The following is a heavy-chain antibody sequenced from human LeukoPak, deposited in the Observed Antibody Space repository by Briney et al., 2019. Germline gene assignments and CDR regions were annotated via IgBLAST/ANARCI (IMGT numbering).Heavy chain of an antibody. CDR1: GGSISSGDYY. CDR2: IYYSGST. CDR3: ASRYNWNDGGAFDY. J-gene: IGHJ4*02. D-gene: IGHD1-1*01. Sequence: SETLSLTCTVSGGSISSGDYYWSWIRQPPGKGLEWIGYIYYSGSTYYNPSLKSRVTISVDTSKNQFSLKLSSVIAADTAVYYCASRYNWNDGGAFDYWGQGTLVTVSS. V-gene: IGHV4-30-4*08.